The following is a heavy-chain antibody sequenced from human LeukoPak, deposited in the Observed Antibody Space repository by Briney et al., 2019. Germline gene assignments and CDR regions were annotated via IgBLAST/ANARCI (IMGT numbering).Heavy chain of an antibody. CDR3: ASVDTSY. D-gene: IGHD5-18*01. J-gene: IGHJ4*02. CDR1: GGTFSSYA. CDR2: INPNSGGT. V-gene: IGHV1-2*02. Sequence: ASVKVSCKASGGTFSSYAISWVRQAPGQGLEWMGWINPNSGGTNHAQKFQGRVTMTRDTSISTAYMELSRLRSDDTAVYYCASVDTSYWGQGTLVTVSS.